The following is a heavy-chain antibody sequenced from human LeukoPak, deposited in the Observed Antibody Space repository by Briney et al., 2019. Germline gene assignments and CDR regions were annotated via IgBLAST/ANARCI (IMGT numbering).Heavy chain of an antibody. Sequence: GGSLRLSCVASGFTFKNNAFSWVRQAPGKGLEWVSAISSGGGGTYYADAVKGRFTISRDNSKNTVFLQMNSLRAEDTAVYYCARDSAAGTIHYYGMDVWGQGTTVTVSS. J-gene: IGHJ6*02. V-gene: IGHV3-23*01. D-gene: IGHD6-13*01. CDR2: ISSGGGGT. CDR3: ARDSAAGTIHYYGMDV. CDR1: GFTFKNNA.